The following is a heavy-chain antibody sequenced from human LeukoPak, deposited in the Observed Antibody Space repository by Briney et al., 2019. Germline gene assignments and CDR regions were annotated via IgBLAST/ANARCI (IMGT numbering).Heavy chain of an antibody. CDR1: GGSISSYY. D-gene: IGHD3-22*01. CDR3: ARVRREYYYDSSGYYFDY. V-gene: IGHV4-59*01. Sequence: PSETLSLTCTVSGGSISSYYWSWIRQPPGKGLEWIGYIYYSGSTNYNPSLKSRVTISVDTSKNQFSLKLSSVTAADTAVYYCARVRREYYYDSSGYYFDYWGQGTLVTVSS. J-gene: IGHJ4*02. CDR2: IYYSGST.